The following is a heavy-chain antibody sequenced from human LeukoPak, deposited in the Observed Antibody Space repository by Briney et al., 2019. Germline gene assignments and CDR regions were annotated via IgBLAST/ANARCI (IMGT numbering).Heavy chain of an antibody. CDR2: ISYDGSNK. J-gene: IGHJ4*02. CDR3: ARDAGHYFDY. CDR1: GFTFSSYG. Sequence: GGSLRLSCAASGFTFSSYGMHWVRQAPGKGLEWVAVISYDGSNKYYADSVKGRFTISRDNSKNTLYLQMNSLRAEDTAVYYCARDAGHYFDYWGQGTLVTISS. D-gene: IGHD3-10*01. V-gene: IGHV3-30*03.